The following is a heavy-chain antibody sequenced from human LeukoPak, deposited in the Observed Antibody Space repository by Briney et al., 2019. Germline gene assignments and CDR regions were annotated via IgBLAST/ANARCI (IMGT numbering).Heavy chain of an antibody. CDR1: GSTFSNYG. J-gene: IGHJ3*02. Sequence: QPGRSLRLSCAASGSTFSNYGMHWVRQAPGKGLEWVAVISYDGSNKYYGDSVKGRFTISRDNSKNTLYLQMNSLRAEDTAVYYCRKSKTQPAVFLCLGEPVVFDIGGQGTRVPV. D-gene: IGHD3-16*01. CDR2: ISYDGSNK. CDR3: RKSKTQPAVFLCLGEPVVFDI. V-gene: IGHV3-30*03.